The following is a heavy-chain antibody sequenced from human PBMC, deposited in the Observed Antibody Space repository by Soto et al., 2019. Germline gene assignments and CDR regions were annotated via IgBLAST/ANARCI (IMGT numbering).Heavy chain of an antibody. CDR1: GYTFRAYS. CDR2: INGVNGNT. V-gene: IGHV1-3*01. CDR3: ARGSNAGLDY. D-gene: IGHD4-4*01. Sequence: QVQVVQSGAEVNKPGASVKVSCKASGYTFRAYSMNWVRQAPGQRLEWMGWINGVNGNTEYSQTFQVIATITRDTSASIAYMELSSLRPEDTAVYYCARGSNAGLDYWGQGTLVTVSS. J-gene: IGHJ4*02.